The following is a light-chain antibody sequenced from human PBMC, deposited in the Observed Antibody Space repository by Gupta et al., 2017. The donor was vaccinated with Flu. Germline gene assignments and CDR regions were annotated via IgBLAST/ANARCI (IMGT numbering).Light chain of an antibody. CDR1: SGSIATNY. Sequence: NFMLPQPHSLPDSPGETVTISCTRSSGSIATNYVQWYQHRPASSPTTVIYVDNQRPSKVPARFSGSIDSSSTSASLTISGLKAEDEADYCGPSYDSVNSDYVFGGGTKVTVL. CDR3: PSYDSVNSDYV. V-gene: IGLV6-57*01. CDR2: VDN. J-gene: IGLJ1*01.